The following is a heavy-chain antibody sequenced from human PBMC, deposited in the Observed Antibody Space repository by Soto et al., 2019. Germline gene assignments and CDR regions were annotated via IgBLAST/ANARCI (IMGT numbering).Heavy chain of an antibody. J-gene: IGHJ6*03. CDR1: GGSISSSSYY. D-gene: IGHD2-2*01. Sequence: ASETLSLTCTVSGGSISSSSYYWGWIRQPPGKRMKRIGSIYYSGSTYYNPSLKSRVTISVDTSKNQFSLKLSSVTAADTAVYYCARHVDVVVPAAEDYYYYMDVWGKGTTVTVSS. CDR3: ARHVDVVVPAAEDYYYYMDV. V-gene: IGHV4-39*01. CDR2: IYYSGST.